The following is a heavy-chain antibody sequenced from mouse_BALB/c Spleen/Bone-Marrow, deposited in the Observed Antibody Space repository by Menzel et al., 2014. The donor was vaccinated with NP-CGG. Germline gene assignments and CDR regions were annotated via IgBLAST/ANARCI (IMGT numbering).Heavy chain of an antibody. CDR1: GYTFTSYV. CDR3: ARRTPYYFDY. V-gene: IGHV1-14*01. CDR2: INPYNDGT. Sequence: EVKLVESGPELVKPGASVKMSCKASGYTFTSYVMHWVKPKPGQGLEWIGYINPYNDGTKYNEKFKGKATLTSDKSSSTAYMELSSLTSEDSAVYYCARRTPYYFDYWGQGTTLTVSS. J-gene: IGHJ2*01.